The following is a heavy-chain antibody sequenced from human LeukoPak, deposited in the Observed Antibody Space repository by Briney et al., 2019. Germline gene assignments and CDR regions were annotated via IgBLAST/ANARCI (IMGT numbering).Heavy chain of an antibody. V-gene: IGHV3-21*01. CDR3: ARDLDERIAVAGTYFDY. CDR2: ISSSSSYI. CDR1: GFTFSSYS. D-gene: IGHD6-19*01. J-gene: IGHJ4*02. Sequence: GGSLRLSRAASGFTFSSYSMNWVRQAPGKGLEWVSSISSSSSYIYYADSVKGRFTISRDNAKNSLYLQMNSLRAEDTAVYYCARDLDERIAVAGTYFDYWGQGTLVTVSS.